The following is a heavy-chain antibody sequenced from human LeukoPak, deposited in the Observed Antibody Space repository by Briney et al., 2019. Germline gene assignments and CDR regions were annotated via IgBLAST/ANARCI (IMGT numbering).Heavy chain of an antibody. D-gene: IGHD6-19*01. CDR2: IYTSGST. CDR3: ARHTPPSGWPYYFDY. V-gene: IGHV4-4*09. CDR1: GVSISSYF. Sequence: SETLSLTCTVSGVSISSYFWSWIRQPPGKGLEWIGYIYTSGSTNYNPSLKSRVTISVDTSKNQFSLRLSSVTAADTAVYYCARHTPPSGWPYYFDYWGRGTLVTVSS. J-gene: IGHJ4*02.